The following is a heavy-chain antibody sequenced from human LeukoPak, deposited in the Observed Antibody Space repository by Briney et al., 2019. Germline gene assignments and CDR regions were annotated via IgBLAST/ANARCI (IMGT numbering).Heavy chain of an antibody. CDR3: ARTSRSRGHIVVVTASLWFVY. V-gene: IGHV4-30-4*01. Sequence: SQTLSLTCTVSGGSISSGDYYWSWIRQPPGKGLEWIGYIYHSGSTYYNPSLKSRLTISVDTSKNQFSLKLSSVTAADTAVYYCARTSRSRGHIVVVTASLWFVYWGQGTLVTVSS. CDR1: GGSISSGDYY. D-gene: IGHD2-21*02. CDR2: IYHSGST. J-gene: IGHJ4*02.